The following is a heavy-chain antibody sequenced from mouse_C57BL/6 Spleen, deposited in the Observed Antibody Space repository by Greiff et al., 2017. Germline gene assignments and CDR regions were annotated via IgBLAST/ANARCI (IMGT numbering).Heavy chain of an antibody. CDR3: ARNYGSSSWFAY. V-gene: IGHV1-59*01. Sequence: QVQLKQPGAELVRPGTSVKLSCKASGYTFTSYWMHWVKQRPGQGLEWIGVIDPSDSYTNYNQKVKGKATLTVDTSSSTAYMRLSSLTSEDSAVYYCARNYGSSSWFAYWGQGTLVTVSA. J-gene: IGHJ3*01. CDR1: GYTFTSYW. CDR2: IDPSDSYT. D-gene: IGHD1-1*01.